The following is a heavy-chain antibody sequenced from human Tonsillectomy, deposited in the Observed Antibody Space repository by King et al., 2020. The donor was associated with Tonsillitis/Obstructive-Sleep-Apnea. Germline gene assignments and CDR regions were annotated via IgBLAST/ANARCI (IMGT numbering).Heavy chain of an antibody. Sequence: VQLVESGAEVKKPGSSVKVSCKASGGTFSSYAISWVRQAPGQGLEWMGGIIPIFGTANYAQKFQGRVTITADESTSTAYMELSSLRSEDTAVYYCASRVGLLDIVVVPAAMHPYMDVWGKGTTVTVSS. CDR2: IIPIFGTA. V-gene: IGHV1-69*01. CDR1: GGTFSSYA. J-gene: IGHJ6*03. D-gene: IGHD2-2*01. CDR3: ASRVGLLDIVVVPAAMHPYMDV.